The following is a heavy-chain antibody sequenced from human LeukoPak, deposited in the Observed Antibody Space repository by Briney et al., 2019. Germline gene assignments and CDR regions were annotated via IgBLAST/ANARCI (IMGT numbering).Heavy chain of an antibody. Sequence: PGGSLRLSCSTSGFILSNHFMHWVRQAPGKGLEYVSSIGPNGASTLYADSVKDRFTISRDNSRNAFYVQLTSLRLEDTALYYCVKDLTGTWSFDYWGQGTLVTVSS. D-gene: IGHD3-9*01. CDR1: GFILSNHF. V-gene: IGHV3-64*05. CDR3: VKDLTGTWSFDY. J-gene: IGHJ4*02. CDR2: IGPNGAST.